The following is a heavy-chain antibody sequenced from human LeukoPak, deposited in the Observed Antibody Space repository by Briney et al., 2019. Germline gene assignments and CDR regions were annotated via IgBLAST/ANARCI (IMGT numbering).Heavy chain of an antibody. D-gene: IGHD6-13*01. J-gene: IGHJ4*02. V-gene: IGHV3-53*05. CDR3: ARGEGLLQQLGGY. CDR1: GFTVSTNY. CDR2: IYSSSVGRT. Sequence: GGSLRLSCAASGFTVSTNYMSWVRQAPGKGLEWVSVIYSSSVGRTYYAGSVKGRFTISRDNSKNTLYLQMNSLRPEDTAVYYCARGEGLLQQLGGYGGQGTLVTVSS.